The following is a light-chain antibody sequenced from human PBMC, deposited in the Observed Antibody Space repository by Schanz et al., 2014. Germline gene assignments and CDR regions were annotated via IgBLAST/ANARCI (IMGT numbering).Light chain of an antibody. J-gene: IGLJ2*01. CDR2: EGT. CDR1: SSDVGSYNL. V-gene: IGLV2-14*02. Sequence: QSALTQSASVSWSPGQSITISCTGTSSDVGSYNLVSWYQHHPGKAPKLMIYEGTKRPSGVSNRFSGSKSGNTASLTISGLQADDEADYYCSSYTSISTVVFGGGTKLTVL. CDR3: SSYTSISTVV.